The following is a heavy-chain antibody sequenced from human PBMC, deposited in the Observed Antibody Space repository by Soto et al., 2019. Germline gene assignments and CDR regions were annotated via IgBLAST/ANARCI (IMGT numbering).Heavy chain of an antibody. D-gene: IGHD4-4*01. CDR1: GGSNSSHY. J-gene: IGHJ3*02. CDR3: ARSTVRHAFDI. Sequence: SETLSLTCTVSGGSNSSHYWNWIRQSPGGGLEWIGHLYDSGTTNYSPSLRSRVSISLDTSKKQFSLKLSSVTAADTAVYFCARSTVRHAFDIWGQGTMVTVSS. CDR2: LYDSGTT. V-gene: IGHV4-59*11.